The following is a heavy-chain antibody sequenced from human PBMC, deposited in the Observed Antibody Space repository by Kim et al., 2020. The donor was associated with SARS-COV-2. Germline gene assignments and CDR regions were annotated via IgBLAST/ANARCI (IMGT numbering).Heavy chain of an antibody. J-gene: IGHJ4*02. V-gene: IGHV4-59*08. Sequence: LKRRVTISVDTSKNQFSLKLSSVTAADTAVYYCARHGPDIVVVPAAPFDYWGQGTLVTVSS. CDR3: ARHGPDIVVVPAAPFDY. D-gene: IGHD2-2*01.